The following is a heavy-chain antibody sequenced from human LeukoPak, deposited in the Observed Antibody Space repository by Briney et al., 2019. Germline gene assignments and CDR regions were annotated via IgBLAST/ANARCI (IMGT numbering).Heavy chain of an antibody. CDR3: ARGVTYYYGSGSPYYFDY. J-gene: IGHJ4*02. Sequence: SLRLSCAASGFTFDDYAMHWVRQDPGKGLEWVSGISWNSGSIGYADSVKGRFTISRDNAKNSLYLQMNSLRAEDTALYYCARGVTYYYGSGSPYYFDYWGQGTLVTVSS. V-gene: IGHV3-9*01. CDR1: GFTFDDYA. CDR2: ISWNSGSI. D-gene: IGHD3-10*01.